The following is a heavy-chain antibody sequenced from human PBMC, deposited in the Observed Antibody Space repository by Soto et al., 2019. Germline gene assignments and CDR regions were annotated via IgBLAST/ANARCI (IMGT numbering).Heavy chain of an antibody. CDR1: GYTFTSYG. Sequence: ASVKVSCKASGYTFTSYGISWVRQAPGQGLEWMGWISAYNGNTNYAQKLQGRVTMTTDTSTSTVYMELSSLRSEDTAVYYCASGTPHGVYGMDVWGQGTTVTVSS. CDR3: ASGTPHGVYGMDV. CDR2: ISAYNGNT. J-gene: IGHJ6*02. V-gene: IGHV1-18*04. D-gene: IGHD1-26*01.